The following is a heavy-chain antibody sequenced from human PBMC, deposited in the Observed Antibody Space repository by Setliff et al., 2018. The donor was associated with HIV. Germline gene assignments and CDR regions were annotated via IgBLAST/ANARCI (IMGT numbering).Heavy chain of an antibody. V-gene: IGHV4-31*03. CDR2: IYHTGKT. Sequence: SETLSLTCNVSGGAISRSSYYWFWIRQHQGGGLEWIGYIYHTGKTYYNPSLQSRIIRSLDMSQNQFSLKLSSVTAADTAVYYCAKEGNSVDNWLDSWGPGTLVTVSS. CDR1: GGAISRSSYY. D-gene: IGHD1-26*01. CDR3: AKEGNSVDNWLDS. J-gene: IGHJ5*01.